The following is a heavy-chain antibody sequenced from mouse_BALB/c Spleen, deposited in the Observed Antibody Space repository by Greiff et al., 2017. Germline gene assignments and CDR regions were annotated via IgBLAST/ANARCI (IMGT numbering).Heavy chain of an antibody. Sequence: EVMLVESGGGLVQPGGSRKLSCAASGFTFSSFGMHWVRQAPEKGLEWVAYISSGSSTIYYADTVKGRFTISRDNPKNTLFLQMTSLRSEDTAMYYCAREDYDYDEGDYYAMDYWGQGTSVTVSS. J-gene: IGHJ4*01. V-gene: IGHV5-17*02. CDR2: ISSGSSTI. CDR3: AREDYDYDEGDYYAMDY. D-gene: IGHD2-4*01. CDR1: GFTFSSFG.